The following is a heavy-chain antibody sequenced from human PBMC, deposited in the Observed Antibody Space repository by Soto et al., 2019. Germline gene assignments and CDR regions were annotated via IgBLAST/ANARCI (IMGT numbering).Heavy chain of an antibody. D-gene: IGHD6-6*01. Sequence: EVQLLESGGGLVQPGESLRLSCAASGFTFSSYAMSWVRQAPGKGLEWVSVISGSDDSTYYADSVKGRFTISRDNSKNTLYLKMNSLRAEDTAVYYCAKRSSSSTFDYWGQGTLVTVSP. CDR1: GFTFSSYA. CDR3: AKRSSSSTFDY. J-gene: IGHJ4*02. CDR2: ISGSDDST. V-gene: IGHV3-23*01.